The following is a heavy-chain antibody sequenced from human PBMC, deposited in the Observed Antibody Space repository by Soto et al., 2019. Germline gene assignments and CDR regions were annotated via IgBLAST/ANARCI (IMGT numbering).Heavy chain of an antibody. CDR2: IYYSGST. V-gene: IGHV4-59*01. CDR1: GGSISSYY. CDR3: ARTPSYYYYSSGPMAHAFDI. D-gene: IGHD3-22*01. J-gene: IGHJ3*02. Sequence: SETLSLTCTVSGGSISSYYWSWIRQPPGKGLEWIGYIYYSGSTNYNPSLKSRVTISVDTSKNQFSLKLSSVTAADTAVYYCARTPSYYYYSSGPMAHAFDIFGQGTTVPVS.